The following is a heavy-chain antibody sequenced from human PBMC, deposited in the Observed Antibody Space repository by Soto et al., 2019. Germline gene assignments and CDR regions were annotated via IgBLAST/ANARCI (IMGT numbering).Heavy chain of an antibody. CDR3: ARTSARGYYYYGMDV. J-gene: IGHJ6*02. D-gene: IGHD3-10*01. V-gene: IGHV3-30*03. CDR1: GFTFSSYG. CDR2: ISYDGSNK. Sequence: VGSLRLSCAASGFTFSSYGMHWVRQAPGKGLEWVAVISYDGSNKCYADSVKGRFTISRDNSKNTLYLQMNSLRAEDTAVYYCARTSARGYYYYGMDVWGQGTTVT.